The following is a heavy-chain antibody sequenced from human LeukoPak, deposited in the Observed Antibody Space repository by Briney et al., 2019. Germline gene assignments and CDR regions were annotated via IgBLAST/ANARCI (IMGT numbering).Heavy chain of an antibody. D-gene: IGHD6-13*01. CDR2: ISGSGGST. CDR3: ARGLSAAAGTLLGY. V-gene: IGHV3-23*01. CDR1: GFTFSSYA. J-gene: IGHJ4*02. Sequence: GGSLRLSCAASGFTFSSYAMSWVRQAPGKGLEWVSAISGSGGSTYYADSVKGRFTISRDNSKNTLYLQMTSLRAEDTAVYYCARGLSAAAGTLLGYWGQGTLVTVSS.